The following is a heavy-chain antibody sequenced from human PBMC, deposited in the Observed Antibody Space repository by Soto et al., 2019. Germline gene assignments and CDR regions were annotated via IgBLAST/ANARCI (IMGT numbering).Heavy chain of an antibody. J-gene: IGHJ6*02. D-gene: IGHD3-22*01. CDR2: ISFDGSSQ. CDR3: AREMIPMIMGGMSALDV. CDR1: EFTFGTYV. Sequence: QVQLVESGGGVVQPERSQRLSCAASEFTFGTYVMHWVRQAPGKGLEWVALISFDGSSQYYADSVKGRFTISRDNSMKTMYLQMNSLRPEDTAVYYCAREMIPMIMGGMSALDVWGHGTTVTVSS. V-gene: IGHV3-30*04.